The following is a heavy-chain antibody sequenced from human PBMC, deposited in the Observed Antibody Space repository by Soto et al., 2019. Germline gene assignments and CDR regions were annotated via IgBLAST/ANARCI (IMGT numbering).Heavy chain of an antibody. CDR2: IYYSGST. CDR1: GGSISSRSYY. CDR3: ASQPGYNCNYCDY. Sequence: PSETLSLTCTVSGGSISSRSYYWGWIRQPPGKGLEWIGSIYYSGSTYYNASLKSRVTISVDTSRNKFSLKLSSMTAADTAMYYCASQPGYNCNYCDYWGQGTLVTVSS. J-gene: IGHJ4*02. V-gene: IGHV4-39*01. D-gene: IGHD1-1*01.